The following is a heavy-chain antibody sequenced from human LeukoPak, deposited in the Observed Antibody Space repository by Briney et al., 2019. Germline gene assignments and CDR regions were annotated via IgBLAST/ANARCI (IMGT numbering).Heavy chain of an antibody. CDR1: GDSVSSKSVT. J-gene: IGHJ5*02. D-gene: IGHD2-2*01. CDR2: TYCRSTWYN. Sequence: SQTLSLTCAISGDSVSSKSVTWNWIRQSPSRGLEWLGRTYCRSTWYNDYAVSVRGRITVNPDASKHQFSLHLNSVTPEDTAVYYCARRLTQYDCFDPWGQGILVTVSS. V-gene: IGHV6-1*01. CDR3: ARRLTQYDCFDP.